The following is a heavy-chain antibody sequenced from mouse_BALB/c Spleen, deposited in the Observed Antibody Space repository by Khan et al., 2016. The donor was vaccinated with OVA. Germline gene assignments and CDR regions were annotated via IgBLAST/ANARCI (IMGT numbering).Heavy chain of an antibody. Sequence: QVQLQQPGAELAKPGASVKMSCKASGYTFTNYWMHWVKQRPGQGLEWIGYIDPTTGYTEYNQKFKDKATLTADKSSSTAYMQLSSLTSEDSAVYDCTSHSSSYTWIGYWGQGTLVTGSA. CDR3: TSHSSSYTWIGY. D-gene: IGHD1-1*01. CDR1: GYTFTNYW. J-gene: IGHJ3*01. CDR2: IDPTTGYT. V-gene: IGHV1-7*01.